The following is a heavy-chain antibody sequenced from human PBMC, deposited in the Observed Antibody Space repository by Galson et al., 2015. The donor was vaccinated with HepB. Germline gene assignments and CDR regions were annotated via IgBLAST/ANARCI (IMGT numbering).Heavy chain of an antibody. CDR2: ISSSTTTI. CDR3: ARRGLSRGDKILGLDF. Sequence: SLRLSCAASGFIFSDYYMNWIRQAPGKGLEWVSYISSSTTTICYADSVKGRFTVSRDNAKNSLYLQMNSLRAEDTAVYYCARRGLSRGDKILGLDFWGPGPTVTFS. V-gene: IGHV3-11*01. D-gene: IGHD2/OR15-2a*01. CDR1: GFIFSDYY. J-gene: IGHJ6*02.